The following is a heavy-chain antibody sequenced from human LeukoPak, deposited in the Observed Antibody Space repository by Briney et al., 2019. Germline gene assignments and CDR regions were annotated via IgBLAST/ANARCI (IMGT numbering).Heavy chain of an antibody. J-gene: IGHJ4*02. CDR2: IYSTGST. CDR3: TTIKRGDIFGYFDF. D-gene: IGHD5-18*01. Sequence: SETLSLTCSVSGGSISGHYWSWVRQPAGKGLEDLGRIYSTGSTRYNPSLEGRVTMSVDTSKNQFSLRLSSVTAADTAMYYCTTIKRGDIFGYFDFWGQGILVTVSS. CDR1: GGSISGHY. V-gene: IGHV4-4*07.